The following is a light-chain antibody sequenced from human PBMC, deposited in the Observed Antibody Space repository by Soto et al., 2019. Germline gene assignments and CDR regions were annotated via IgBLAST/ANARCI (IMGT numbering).Light chain of an antibody. CDR1: QSVSSNY. Sequence: EIVLTQSPGTLSLSPGERATLSCRASQSVSSNYLAWYQQKPGQAPRLFIYGASSRATGIPDRFSGSGSGTDFTLTSSRLEPEDFAVYYCQQYANSPETFGQGTKVEIK. J-gene: IGKJ1*01. CDR3: QQYANSPET. V-gene: IGKV3-20*01. CDR2: GAS.